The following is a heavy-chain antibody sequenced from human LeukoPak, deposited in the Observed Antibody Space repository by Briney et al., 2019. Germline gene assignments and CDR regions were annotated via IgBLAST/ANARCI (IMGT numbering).Heavy chain of an antibody. CDR3: ARANFLYCSSTTCLFDY. D-gene: IGHD2-2*01. Sequence: ASVKVSCKASGYTFTDYYMHWVRQAPGQGFEWMGWINPNDGDTNYAQKFRGRVTMTGDTSISTAHMEVSRLRSDDTAVYYCARANFLYCSSTTCLFDYWGQGTLVTVSS. J-gene: IGHJ4*02. CDR1: GYTFTDYY. V-gene: IGHV1-2*02. CDR2: INPNDGDT.